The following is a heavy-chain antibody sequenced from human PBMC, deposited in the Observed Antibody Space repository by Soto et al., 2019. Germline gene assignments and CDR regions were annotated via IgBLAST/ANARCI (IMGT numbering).Heavy chain of an antibody. J-gene: IGHJ4*02. V-gene: IGHV4-34*01. CDR1: AGSFSHYY. Sequence: PSETLSLTCAVYAGSFSHYYWNWIRQPPGKGLEWIGEIKHSGSSNYNPSLRSRVSISVDMSKNQFSLRLTSVTAADTAVYYCARARSWGYSYGNNHIDYWGQGTLVTVSS. CDR2: IKHSGSS. CDR3: ARARSWGYSYGNNHIDY. D-gene: IGHD5-18*01.